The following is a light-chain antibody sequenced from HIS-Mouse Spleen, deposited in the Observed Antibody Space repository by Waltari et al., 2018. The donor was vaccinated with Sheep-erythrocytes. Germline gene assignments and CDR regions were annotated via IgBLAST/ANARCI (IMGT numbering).Light chain of an antibody. CDR3: CSYAGSSTPWV. CDR1: SSDVGSYNL. J-gene: IGLJ3*02. CDR2: EGS. Sequence: QSALTQPASVSGSPGQSITISCTGTSSDVGSYNLVSWYQQHPGKASKLMIYEGSKRPSGVSKCFSGSKSGNTASLTISGLQAEDEADYYCCSYAGSSTPWVFGGGTKLTVL. V-gene: IGLV2-23*01.